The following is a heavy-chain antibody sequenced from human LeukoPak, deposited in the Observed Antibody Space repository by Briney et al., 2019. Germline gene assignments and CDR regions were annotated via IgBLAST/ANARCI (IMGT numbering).Heavy chain of an antibody. CDR3: ARADYYDSSGYYPFDY. V-gene: IGHV4-4*07. J-gene: IGHJ4*02. CDR1: GGSISSYY. D-gene: IGHD3-22*01. Sequence: SETLSLTCTVSGGSISSYYWSWIRQPAGKGLEWIGRIYTSGSTNYNPSLKSRVTMSVETSKNQFSPKLSSVTAADTAVYYCARADYYDSSGYYPFDYWGQGTLVTVSS. CDR2: IYTSGST.